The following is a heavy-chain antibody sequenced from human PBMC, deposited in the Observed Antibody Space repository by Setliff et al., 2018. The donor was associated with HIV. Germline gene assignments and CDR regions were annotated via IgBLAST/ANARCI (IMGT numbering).Heavy chain of an antibody. CDR2: IREDATSK. CDR3: ARAYYHHSGAYWSTDYYYSYIDV. J-gene: IGHJ6*03. D-gene: IGHD3-22*01. V-gene: IGHV3-7*03. CDR1: GFSFGDYW. Sequence: GGSLRLSCACSGFSFGDYWMTWVRQAPGKGLEWVASIREDATSKYYVGSVKGRFTISRDNAKNSLYLQMDSLRAEDTAVYYCARAYYHHSGAYWSTDYYYSYIDVWGKGTTVTVSS.